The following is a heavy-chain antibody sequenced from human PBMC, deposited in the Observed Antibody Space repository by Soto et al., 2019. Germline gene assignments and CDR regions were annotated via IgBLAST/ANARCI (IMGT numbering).Heavy chain of an antibody. D-gene: IGHD4-4*01. CDR3: ARANDYTNYVWFDP. CDR2: IIPMLGTA. Sequence: QVQLAHSGAEVTKPGSSVKVSCKASGGTLNSYTISWLRQAPGQGLEWMGKIIPMLGTADYAQKFQGRITITADTSTGTAYRELSSRTSEDTAVYVCARANDYTNYVWFDPWGQGTLVTVSS. J-gene: IGHJ5*02. CDR1: GGTLNSYT. V-gene: IGHV1-69*08.